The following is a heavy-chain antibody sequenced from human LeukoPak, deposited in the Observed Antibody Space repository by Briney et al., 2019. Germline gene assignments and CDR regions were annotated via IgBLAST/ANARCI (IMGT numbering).Heavy chain of an antibody. V-gene: IGHV3-7*01. CDR1: GFNMSDYW. CDR2: IKQDGSEI. D-gene: IGHD3-9*01. Sequence: QTGGSLRLSCTASGFNMSDYWMSWVRQAPGKGLEWVANIKQDGSEIYSGGSLKGRFTISRDNAKNSLYLQMNSLRAEDTAVYYCARDLELGYFDWLLSSPQITKFDYWGQGTLVTVSS. CDR3: ARDLELGYFDWLLSSPQITKFDY. J-gene: IGHJ4*02.